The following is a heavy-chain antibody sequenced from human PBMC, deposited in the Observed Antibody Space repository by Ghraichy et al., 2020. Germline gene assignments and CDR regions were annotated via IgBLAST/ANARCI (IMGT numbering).Heavy chain of an antibody. CDR2: IYYSGNT. CDR1: GSSISNSNYY. CDR3: ARHPASEPCGATNCYDLPNRFAP. J-gene: IGHJ5*02. D-gene: IGHD2-2*01. Sequence: SETLSLTCTVSGSSISNSNYYWGWIRQPPGKGLEWLGSIYYSGNTYYNPSLRSRVTTSVDTSNNHFSLKLISVTATDTAVYYCARHPASEPCGATNCYDLPNRFAPWGQGTLVAGTS. V-gene: IGHV4-39*01.